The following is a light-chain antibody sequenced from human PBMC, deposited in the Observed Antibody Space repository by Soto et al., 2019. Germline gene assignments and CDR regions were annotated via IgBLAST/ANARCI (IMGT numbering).Light chain of an antibody. Sequence: DIQMTQSPSSLSASVGDRVTITCRARQGISNDLGWYQQKPGKAPKRLIYNASNLQSGVPSRFSGSGSGTEFTLTISSLQPEDFATYYCLQHNSYPPYTFGQGTKLELK. V-gene: IGKV1-17*01. CDR1: QGISND. CDR3: LQHNSYPPYT. CDR2: NAS. J-gene: IGKJ2*01.